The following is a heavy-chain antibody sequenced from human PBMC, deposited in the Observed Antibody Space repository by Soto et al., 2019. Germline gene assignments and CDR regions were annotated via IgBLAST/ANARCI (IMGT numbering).Heavy chain of an antibody. CDR1: GGTFSSYA. D-gene: IGHD4-17*01. CDR2: IIPIFGTA. CDR3: ARDLRVTRIHYYYYVMDV. V-gene: IGHV1-69*01. Sequence: QVQLVQSGAEVKKPGSSVKVSCKASGGTFSSYAISWVRQAPGQGLEWMGGIIPIFGTANYAQKFQGRVTITADQSTSTAYMELSSLRSEDTAVYYCARDLRVTRIHYYYYVMDVWGQGTTVTVSS. J-gene: IGHJ6*02.